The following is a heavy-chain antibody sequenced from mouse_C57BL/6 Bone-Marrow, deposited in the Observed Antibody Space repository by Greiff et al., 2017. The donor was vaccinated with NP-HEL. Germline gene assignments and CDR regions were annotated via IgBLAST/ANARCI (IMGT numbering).Heavy chain of an antibody. V-gene: IGHV1-74*01. Sequence: QVQLQQPGAELVKPGASVKVSCKASGYTFTSYWMHWVKQRPGQGLEWIGRIHPSDSDNNYNQQFKGKATLKLDQYSSTSYMQLSSLTSEYSAVYYCANYGSSSDYYAMYYWGQGTSVTVSS. CDR1: GYTFTSYW. D-gene: IGHD1-1*01. J-gene: IGHJ4*01. CDR3: ANYGSSSDYYAMYY. CDR2: IHPSDSDN.